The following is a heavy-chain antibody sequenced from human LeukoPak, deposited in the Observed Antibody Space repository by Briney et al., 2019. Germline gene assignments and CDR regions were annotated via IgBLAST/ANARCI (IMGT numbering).Heavy chain of an antibody. V-gene: IGHV3-48*01. CDR1: GFTFSSYS. J-gene: IGHJ4*02. Sequence: PGGSLRLSCAASGFTFSSYSMNWVRQAPGKGLEWVSYIGSSSSTIYYADSVKGRFTISRDNAKNSLYLQMNSLRAEDTAVYYCARVRTVRGVITDFDYWGQGTLVTVSS. CDR3: ARVRTVRGVITDFDY. D-gene: IGHD3-10*01. CDR2: IGSSSSTI.